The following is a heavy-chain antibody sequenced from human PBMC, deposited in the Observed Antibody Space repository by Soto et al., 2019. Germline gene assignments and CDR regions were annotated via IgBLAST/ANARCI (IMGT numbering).Heavy chain of an antibody. CDR3: ARNSSWYYYGMDV. D-gene: IGHD6-13*01. CDR1: GGSISSYY. CDR2: IYYSGST. V-gene: IGHV4-59*01. Sequence: NPSETLSLTCTVSGGSISSYYWSWIRQPPGKGLEWIGYIYYSGSTNYNPSLKSRVTISVDTSKNQFSLKLSSVTAADTAVYYCARNSSWYYYGMDVWGQGTTVTVSS. J-gene: IGHJ6*02.